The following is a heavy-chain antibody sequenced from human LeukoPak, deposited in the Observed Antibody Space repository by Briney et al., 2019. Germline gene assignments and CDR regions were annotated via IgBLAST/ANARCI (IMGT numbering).Heavy chain of an antibody. Sequence: ASMKVSCKSSGCTFTDHYIHWVRQGPGQGLEWMGYIGPHSTFTSSPQEFQGRVTMTRDAPMSTAYMELTRLTSDDTAVYYCVREGEGPLSKDFDYWGQGTLVTVSS. V-gene: IGHV1-2*02. CDR2: IGPHSTFT. D-gene: IGHD2/OR15-2a*01. CDR1: GCTFTDHY. J-gene: IGHJ4*02. CDR3: VREGEGPLSKDFDY.